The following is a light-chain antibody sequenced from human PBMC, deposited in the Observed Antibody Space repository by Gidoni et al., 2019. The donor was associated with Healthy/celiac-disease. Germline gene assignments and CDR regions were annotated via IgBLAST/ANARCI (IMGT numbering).Light chain of an antibody. CDR3: QQYDNRSYT. J-gene: IGKJ2*01. Sequence: IQMTQSPSSLSASVGDRVTITCQASQDISNYLNWYQQKPGKAPKLLIYDASNLETGVPSRFSGSGSGTDFTFTISSLQPEDIATYYCQQYDNRSYTFGQGTKLEIK. V-gene: IGKV1-33*01. CDR2: DAS. CDR1: QDISNY.